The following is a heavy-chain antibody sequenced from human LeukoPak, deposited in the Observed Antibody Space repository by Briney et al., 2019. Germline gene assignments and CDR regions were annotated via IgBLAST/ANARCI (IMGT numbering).Heavy chain of an antibody. V-gene: IGHV4-59*09. CDR2: IYYSGST. J-gene: IGHJ4*02. D-gene: IGHD3-10*01. Sequence: IYYSGSTNYNPSLKSRVTISVDTSKNQFSLKLSSVTAADTAVYYCARGGSVVRGYYFDYWGQGTLVTVSS. CDR3: ARGGSVVRGYYFDY.